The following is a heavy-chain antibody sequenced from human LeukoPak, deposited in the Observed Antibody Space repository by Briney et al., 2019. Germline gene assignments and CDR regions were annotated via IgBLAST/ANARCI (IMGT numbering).Heavy chain of an antibody. J-gene: IGHJ4*02. D-gene: IGHD3-16*01. Sequence: GGSLRLSCAASGFTFSSYGMHWVRQAPGKGLEWVAVISYDGSNKYYADSVKGRFTISRDNSKNTLYLQMNSLRAEDTAVYYWAEDGGGDPDYWGQGTLVTVSS. CDR1: GFTFSSYG. CDR2: ISYDGSNK. CDR3: AEDGGGDPDY. V-gene: IGHV3-30*18.